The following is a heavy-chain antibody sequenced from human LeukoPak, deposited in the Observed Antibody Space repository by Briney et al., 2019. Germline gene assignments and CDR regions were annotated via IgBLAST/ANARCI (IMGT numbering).Heavy chain of an antibody. CDR1: GFTVSSNY. CDR3: ARVGDYGDYDEPIYFDY. J-gene: IGHJ4*02. Sequence: PPRGSLRLSCAASGFTVSSNYMSWVRQAPGKGLEWVSVIYSGGSTYYADSVKGRFTISRDNSKNTLYLQMNSLRAEDTAVYYCARVGDYGDYDEPIYFDYWGQGTLVTVSS. D-gene: IGHD4-17*01. CDR2: IYSGGST. V-gene: IGHV3-53*01.